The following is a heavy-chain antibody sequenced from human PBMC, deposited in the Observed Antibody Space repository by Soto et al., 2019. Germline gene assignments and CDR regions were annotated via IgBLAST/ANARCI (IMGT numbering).Heavy chain of an antibody. D-gene: IGHD2-15*01. J-gene: IGHJ4*02. CDR2: IKSKTDGETI. Sequence: EVQLVESGGGLVKPGGSLRLYCAGSGFTFSRAWMNWVRQAPGKGLEWVGRIKSKTDGETIDYDAPVKGRFTISRDDSQNTLYLQMNSLETEDTAVYYCTTDHLVLVASFDIWGQGTLVTVSS. V-gene: IGHV3-15*07. CDR1: GFTFSRAW. CDR3: TTDHLVLVASFDI.